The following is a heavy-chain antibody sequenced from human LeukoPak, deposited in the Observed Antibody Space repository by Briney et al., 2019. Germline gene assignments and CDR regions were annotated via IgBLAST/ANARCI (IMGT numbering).Heavy chain of an antibody. CDR1: GFTFSSYA. Sequence: PGGSLRLSCAASGFTFSSYAMHWVRQAPGKGLEWVAVISYDGSNKYYADSVKGRFTISRDNSKNTLYLQMNSLRAEDTAVYYRARDPVTAIGYFDYWGQGTLVTVSS. CDR2: ISYDGSNK. D-gene: IGHD2-21*02. CDR3: ARDPVTAIGYFDY. V-gene: IGHV3-30*04. J-gene: IGHJ4*02.